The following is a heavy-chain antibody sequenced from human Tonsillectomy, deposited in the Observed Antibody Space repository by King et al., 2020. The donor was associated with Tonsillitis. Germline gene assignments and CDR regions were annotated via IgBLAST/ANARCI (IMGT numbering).Heavy chain of an antibody. CDR1: GFTFSLYA. CDR3: SRITAATPWQFDF. V-gene: IGHV3-23*04. J-gene: IGHJ4*02. Sequence: VQLVESGGGLVQPGGSLRLSCAASGFTFSLYAMSWVRQAPGKGLEWVSGIGGSGDTTYYADSGKGRFTISRDTSKNTLYLQMDSLRADDTAVYYWSRITAATPWQFDFWGQGTLVTVSS. D-gene: IGHD6-25*01. CDR2: IGGSGDTT.